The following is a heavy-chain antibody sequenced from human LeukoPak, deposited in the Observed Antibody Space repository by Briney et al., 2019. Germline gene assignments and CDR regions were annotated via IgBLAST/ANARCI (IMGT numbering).Heavy chain of an antibody. J-gene: IGHJ6*03. Sequence: SETLSLTCTVSGGSISSYYWSWIRQPPGKGLEWIGYIYYSGSTNYNPSLKSRVTISVDTSKNQFSLKLSSVTAADTAVYYCATGQGKDYYYYYMDVWGKGTTVTVSS. CDR3: ATGQGKDYYYYYMDV. V-gene: IGHV4-59*12. CDR2: IYYSGST. CDR1: GGSISSYY.